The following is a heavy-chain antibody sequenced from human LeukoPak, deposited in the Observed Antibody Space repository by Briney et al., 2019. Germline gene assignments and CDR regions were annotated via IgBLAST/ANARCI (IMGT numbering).Heavy chain of an antibody. CDR3: ARGLAQQQGY. V-gene: IGHV3-74*01. Sequence: PGGSLRLSCAASGFTFSSYWMNWVRQAPGKGLVWVSHINSDGRNTTYADSVTGRFTISRDNAKNTLYLQMNSLRAEDTAVYYCARGLAQQQGYWGQGTLVTVSS. J-gene: IGHJ4*02. D-gene: IGHD6-13*01. CDR1: GFTFSSYW. CDR2: INSDGRNT.